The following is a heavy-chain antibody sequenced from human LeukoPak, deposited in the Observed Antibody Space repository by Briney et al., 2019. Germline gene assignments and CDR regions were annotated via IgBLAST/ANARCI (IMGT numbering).Heavy chain of an antibody. J-gene: IGHJ3*02. D-gene: IGHD2-15*01. CDR1: GGPISSGDYY. V-gene: IGHV4-30-4*01. Sequence: PSQTLSLTCTVSGGPISSGDYYWSWIRQPPGKGLEWIGYIYYSGSTYYNPSLKSRVTISVDTSKNQFSLKLSSVTAADTAVYYCVRIGAGRGSSFSSSPHAFDIWGQGTMVTVSS. CDR3: VRIGAGRGSSFSSSPHAFDI. CDR2: IYYSGST.